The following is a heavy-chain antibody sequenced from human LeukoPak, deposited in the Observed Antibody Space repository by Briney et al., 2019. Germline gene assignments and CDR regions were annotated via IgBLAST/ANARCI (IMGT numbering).Heavy chain of an antibody. CDR3: AGSETTVTTHGFDY. J-gene: IGHJ4*02. Sequence: ASETLSLTCAVYGGSFSGYYWSWIRQPPGKGLEWIAEINHNGSTNYNPSLKSRVTISVDTSKKQFSLKVSSVTAEDTAVYYCAGSETTVTTHGFDYWGQGTLVTVSS. V-gene: IGHV4-34*01. CDR2: INHNGST. D-gene: IGHD4-17*01. CDR1: GGSFSGYY.